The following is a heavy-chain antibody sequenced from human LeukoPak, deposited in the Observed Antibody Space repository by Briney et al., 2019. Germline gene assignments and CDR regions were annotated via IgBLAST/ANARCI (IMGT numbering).Heavy chain of an antibody. V-gene: IGHV3-30*04. CDR2: ISYDGSNK. D-gene: IGHD3-9*01. J-gene: IGHJ6*03. CDR3: ARHGGYFDWHILHGPEGYYMDV. Sequence: GRSLRLSCVASGFTFSSNAMHWVRQAPGKGLEWVALISYDGSNKYYADSVKGRFTISRDNSKNTLYLQMNSLRAEDTAVYYCARHGGYFDWHILHGPEGYYMDVWGKGTTVTISS. CDR1: GFTFSSNA.